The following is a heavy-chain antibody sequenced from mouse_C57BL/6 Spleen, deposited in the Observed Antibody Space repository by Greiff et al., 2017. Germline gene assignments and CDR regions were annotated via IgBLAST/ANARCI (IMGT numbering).Heavy chain of an antibody. J-gene: IGHJ3*01. D-gene: IGHD1-1*01. CDR3: VRRGRGAEFAY. V-gene: IGHV10-1*01. Sequence: EVKVVESGGGLVQPKGSLKLSCAASGFSFNTYAMNWVRQAPGKGLEWVARIRSKSNNYATYYADSVKDRFTISRDDSESMLYLQMNNLKTEDTAMYYCVRRGRGAEFAYWGQGTLVTVSA. CDR1: GFSFNTYA. CDR2: IRSKSNNYAT.